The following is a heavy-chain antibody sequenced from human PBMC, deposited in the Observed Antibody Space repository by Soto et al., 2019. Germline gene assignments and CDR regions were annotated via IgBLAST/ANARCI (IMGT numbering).Heavy chain of an antibody. Sequence: QVQLQESGPGLVKPSETLSLSCTVSGGSISSYYWSWFRQSPGKRMEWIGYVHHSWGSSYHPSLQSRVAISLDTSKSQFSRKVTSVTATDTAVYYCARQGFGPLHGLVDVWGQGTTVTVSS. V-gene: IGHV4-59*08. CDR1: GGSISSYY. CDR2: VHHSWGS. J-gene: IGHJ6*02. D-gene: IGHD3-10*01. CDR3: ARQGFGPLHGLVDV.